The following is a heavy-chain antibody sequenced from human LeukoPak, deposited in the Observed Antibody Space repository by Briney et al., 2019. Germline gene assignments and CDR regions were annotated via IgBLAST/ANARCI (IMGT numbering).Heavy chain of an antibody. CDR1: GGSISSNSHY. J-gene: IGHJ4*02. D-gene: IGHD2-8*01. V-gene: IGHV4-39*01. Sequence: SETLSLTCTVSGGSISSNSHYWGWIRQPPGKGLEWIGSIHYRGTTYYNPSLKSRVTISVDTSTNHFSLRLSSVTAADTAVYHCARQEGLYEFDYWGRGTLVTVSS. CDR2: IHYRGTT. CDR3: ARQEGLYEFDY.